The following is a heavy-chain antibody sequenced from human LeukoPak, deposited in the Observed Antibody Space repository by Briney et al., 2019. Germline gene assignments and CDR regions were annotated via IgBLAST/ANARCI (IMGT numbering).Heavy chain of an antibody. Sequence: ASVKVSCKASGYTFTSYGISWVRQAPGQGLEWMGWISAYNGNTNYAQKLQGRVTMTTDTSTSTAYVELRSLRSDDTAVYYCARARYCGGDCYSGYFDYWGQGTLVTVSS. J-gene: IGHJ4*02. V-gene: IGHV1-18*01. CDR3: ARARYCGGDCYSGYFDY. CDR1: GYTFTSYG. D-gene: IGHD2-21*02. CDR2: ISAYNGNT.